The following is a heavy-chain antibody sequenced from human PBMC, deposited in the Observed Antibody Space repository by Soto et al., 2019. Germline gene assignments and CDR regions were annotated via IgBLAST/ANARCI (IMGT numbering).Heavy chain of an antibody. D-gene: IGHD6-13*01. CDR1: GFTVSSYR. CDR2: IYSAGSA. Sequence: EVQLVESGGGLVQPGGSLRLSCAASGFTVSSYRMSWVRQAPGKGLEWVSVIYSAGSADFADSVKGSFTISRDNSKNTLYLQMSSLRAEDTAVYYCARVHSSSYLYFDYWGQGTLVTVSS. J-gene: IGHJ4*02. V-gene: IGHV3-66*01. CDR3: ARVHSSSYLYFDY.